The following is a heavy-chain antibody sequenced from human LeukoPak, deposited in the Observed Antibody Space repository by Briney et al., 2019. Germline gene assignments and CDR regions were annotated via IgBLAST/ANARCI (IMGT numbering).Heavy chain of an antibody. CDR2: IKKDGSEK. Sequence: GGSLRLSCAASGFTFSSYWMSWVRQAPGKGLEWVANIKKDGSEKYYVDSVKGRFTISRDNAKTSLYLQMNSLRAEDTAVYYCARGFRGWYAEGFDYWGQGTLVTVSS. J-gene: IGHJ4*02. CDR3: ARGFRGWYAEGFDY. CDR1: GFTFSSYW. V-gene: IGHV3-7*01. D-gene: IGHD6-19*01.